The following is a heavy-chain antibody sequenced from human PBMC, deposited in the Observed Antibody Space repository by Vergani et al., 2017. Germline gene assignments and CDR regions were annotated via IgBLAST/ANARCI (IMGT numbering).Heavy chain of an antibody. CDR2: ISSSSSYT. J-gene: IGHJ4*02. Sequence: QVQLVESGGGLVKPGGSLRLSCAASGFTFSDYYMSWIRQAPGKGLEWVSYISSSSSYTNYADSVKGRFTISRDNAKNSLYLQMNSLRAEDTAVYYCARGSVAGPDLFDNWGQGTLVTVSS. CDR1: GFTFSDYY. D-gene: IGHD6-19*01. CDR3: ARGSVAGPDLFDN. V-gene: IGHV3-11*06.